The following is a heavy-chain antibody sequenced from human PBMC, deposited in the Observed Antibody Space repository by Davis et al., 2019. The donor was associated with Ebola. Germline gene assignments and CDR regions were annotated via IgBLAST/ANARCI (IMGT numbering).Heavy chain of an antibody. J-gene: IGHJ6*02. CDR3: ASGNSSSWYSPSYYYYGMDV. V-gene: IGHV4-59*01. CDR2: IYYSGST. Sequence: PGGSLRLSCTVSGGSISSYYWSWIRQPPGKGLEWIGYIYYSGSTNYNPSLKSRVTISVDTSKNQFSLKLSSVTAADTAVYYCASGNSSSWYSPSYYYYGMDVWGQGTTVTVSS. CDR1: GGSISSYY. D-gene: IGHD6-13*01.